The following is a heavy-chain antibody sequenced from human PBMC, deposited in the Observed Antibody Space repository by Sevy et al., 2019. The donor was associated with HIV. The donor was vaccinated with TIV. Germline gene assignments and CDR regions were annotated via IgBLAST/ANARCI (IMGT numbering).Heavy chain of an antibody. Sequence: GGSLRLSCAASGFTFSSYSMNWVRQAPGKGLEWVSSISSSSSYIYYADSVKGRFTISRDNAKNSLYLQMNILRAEDTAVYYCVVYYYDSSGYSNAFDIWGQGTMVTVSS. CDR1: GFTFSSYS. CDR2: ISSSSSYI. D-gene: IGHD3-22*01. J-gene: IGHJ3*02. CDR3: VVYYYDSSGYSNAFDI. V-gene: IGHV3-21*01.